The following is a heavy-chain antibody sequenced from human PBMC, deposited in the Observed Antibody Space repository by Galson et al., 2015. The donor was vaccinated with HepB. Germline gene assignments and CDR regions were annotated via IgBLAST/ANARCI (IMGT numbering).Heavy chain of an antibody. D-gene: IGHD6-13*01. Sequence: SLRLSCAASGFTFSSYAMHWVRQAPGKGLEWVAVISYDGSNKYYADSVKGRFTISRDNSKNTLYLQMNSLRAEDTAVYYCARDAAAADSFDYWGQGTLVTVSS. CDR3: ARDAAAADSFDY. J-gene: IGHJ4*02. CDR1: GFTFSSYA. CDR2: ISYDGSNK. V-gene: IGHV3-30*04.